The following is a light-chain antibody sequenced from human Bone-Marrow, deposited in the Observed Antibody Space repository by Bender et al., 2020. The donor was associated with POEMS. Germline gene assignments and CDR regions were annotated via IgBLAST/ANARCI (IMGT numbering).Light chain of an antibody. V-gene: IGLV2-14*03. CDR2: DVS. CDR1: SSDVGGYHS. CDR3: SSYTGSSTYV. J-gene: IGLJ1*01. Sequence: QSALTQPASVSGSPGQSITISCTGTSSDVGGYHSVSWYQLHPGKAPKLMIYDVSHRPSGVSNRFSGSKSGNTASLTISGLQAEDEADYYCSSYTGSSTYVFGTGTQVTVL.